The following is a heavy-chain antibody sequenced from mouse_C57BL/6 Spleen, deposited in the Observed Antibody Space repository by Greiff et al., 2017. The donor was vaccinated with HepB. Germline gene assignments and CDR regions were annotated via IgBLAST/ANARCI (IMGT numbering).Heavy chain of an antibody. CDR3: AREGVGRMLAW. CDR1: GYTFTDYY. V-gene: IGHV1-19*01. CDR2: INPYNGGT. D-gene: IGHD1-1*02. J-gene: IGHJ3*01. Sequence: EVQLQQSGPVLVKPGASVKMSCKASGYTFTDYYMNWVKQSHGKSLEWIGVINPYNGGTSYNQKFKGKATLTVDKSSSTAYMELNSLTSEDSAVYYCAREGVGRMLAWWGQGTLVTVSA.